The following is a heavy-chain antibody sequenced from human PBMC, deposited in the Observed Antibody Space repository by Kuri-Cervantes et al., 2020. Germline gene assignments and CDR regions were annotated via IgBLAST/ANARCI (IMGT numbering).Heavy chain of an antibody. CDR3: ARGHAIAVAGNYYMDV. CDR2: INPNSGGT. Sequence: ASVKVSCKASGYTFTGYYMHWVRQAPGQGLEWMGWINPNSGGTNYAQKFQGRVTMTRDTSISTAYMELSRLRSDDTAVYYCARGHAIAVAGNYYMDVWGKGTTVTVSS. V-gene: IGHV1-2*02. CDR1: GYTFTGYY. D-gene: IGHD6-19*01. J-gene: IGHJ6*03.